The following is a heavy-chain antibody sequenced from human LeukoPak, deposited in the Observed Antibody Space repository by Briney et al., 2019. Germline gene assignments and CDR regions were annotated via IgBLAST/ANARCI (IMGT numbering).Heavy chain of an antibody. D-gene: IGHD5-18*01. Sequence: ASVKVSCKVSGYTLTELSMHWVRQAPGQGLEWMGWINPNSGGTNYAQKFQGWVTMTRDTSISTAYMELSRLRSDDTAVYYCARGGASYGSKGVDYWGQGTLVTVSS. V-gene: IGHV1-2*04. CDR3: ARGGASYGSKGVDY. CDR2: INPNSGGT. CDR1: GYTLTELS. J-gene: IGHJ4*02.